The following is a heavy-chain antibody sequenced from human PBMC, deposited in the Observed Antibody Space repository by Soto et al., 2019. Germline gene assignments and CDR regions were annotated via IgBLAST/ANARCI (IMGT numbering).Heavy chain of an antibody. V-gene: IGHV4-31*03. D-gene: IGHD6-13*01. Sequence: SETLSLTCTVSGGSVNSGTCYWSWIRQHPGKGLEWIGYIYFSGSTYYNPSLKSRVTISLDTSQNQFTLDLTSMTAADTALYYCATAPYSSSWYDHWGQGTLVTVSS. CDR1: GGSVNSGTCY. CDR3: ATAPYSSSWYDH. CDR2: IYFSGST. J-gene: IGHJ5*02.